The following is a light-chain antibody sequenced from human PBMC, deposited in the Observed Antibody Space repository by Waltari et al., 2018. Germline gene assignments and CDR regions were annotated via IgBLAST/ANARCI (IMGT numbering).Light chain of an antibody. CDR3: SSFTARTNVV. V-gene: IGLV2-8*01. Sequence: QSALTQPPSASGSPGQSVTISCTGTSSDVGGYNYVSWYQQHPGKAPNLLIYDVTKRPSGVPDRFSASKSGDTASLTVSGLQAEDEADYYCSSFTARTNVVFGGGTKLTVL. J-gene: IGLJ2*01. CDR2: DVT. CDR1: SSDVGGYNY.